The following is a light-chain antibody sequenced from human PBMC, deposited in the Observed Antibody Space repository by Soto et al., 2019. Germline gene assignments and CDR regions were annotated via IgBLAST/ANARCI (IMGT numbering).Light chain of an antibody. Sequence: EIVLTQSPATLSLSPGERATLSCRASQSVGSYLAWYQQKPGQAPRLLIYDASNRATGIPARFSGRGSGTDFTLTISSLEPEDFAVYYCQQRANWPPWTFGQGTKVEIK. V-gene: IGKV3-11*01. CDR3: QQRANWPPWT. CDR1: QSVGSY. J-gene: IGKJ1*01. CDR2: DAS.